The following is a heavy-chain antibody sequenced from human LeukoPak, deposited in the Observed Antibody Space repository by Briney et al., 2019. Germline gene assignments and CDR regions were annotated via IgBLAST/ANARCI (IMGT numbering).Heavy chain of an antibody. Sequence: SETLSLTCTASGGSISSYYWSWIRQPPGKGLEWIGYIYYSGSTNYNPSLKSRVTISVDTSKNQFSLKLSSVTAADTALYYCASGAPSDYYGMDVWGQGTTVTVSS. V-gene: IGHV4-59*01. D-gene: IGHD1-26*01. CDR1: GGSISSYY. CDR3: ASGAPSDYYGMDV. CDR2: IYYSGST. J-gene: IGHJ6*02.